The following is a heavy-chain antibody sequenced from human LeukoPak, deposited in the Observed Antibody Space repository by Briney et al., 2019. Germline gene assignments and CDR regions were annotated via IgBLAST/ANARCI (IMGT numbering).Heavy chain of an antibody. CDR3: AREYEDGDYAGPFDY. CDR1: GYTFTSYG. J-gene: IGHJ4*02. D-gene: IGHD4-17*01. CDR2: ISAYNGNT. Sequence: ASVKVSCKASGYTFTSYGISWVRQAPGQGLEWMGWISAYNGNTNYAQKLQGRVTMTTDTSTSTAYMELRSLRSDDTAVYYCAREYEDGDYAGPFDYWGQGTLVTVSS. V-gene: IGHV1-18*01.